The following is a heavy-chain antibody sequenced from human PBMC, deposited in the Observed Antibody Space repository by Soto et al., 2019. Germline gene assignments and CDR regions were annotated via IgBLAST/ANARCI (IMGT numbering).Heavy chain of an antibody. V-gene: IGHV1-69*02. CDR3: ARSDRIVRSDPKSGAFYI. CDR2: IIPILGIA. J-gene: IGHJ3*02. D-gene: IGHD1-26*01. Sequence: ASVKLSCKASGCTFSSYTISWVRQAPGQGLEWMGRIIPILGIANYAQKFQGRVTITADKSTSTAYMELSRLRSDDTAVYYCARSDRIVRSDPKSGAFYIWGQGTMVTVSS. CDR1: GCTFSSYT.